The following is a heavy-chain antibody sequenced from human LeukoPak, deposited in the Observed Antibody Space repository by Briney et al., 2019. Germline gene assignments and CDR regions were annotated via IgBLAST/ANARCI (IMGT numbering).Heavy chain of an antibody. D-gene: IGHD6-13*01. J-gene: IGHJ5*02. V-gene: IGHV3-7*01. CDR3: ARVPNSSSWTRGWFDP. CDR2: IKQDGSEK. CDR1: GFTFSSYW. Sequence: GGSLRLSCAASGFTFSSYWMSWVRQAPGKGLEWVANIKQDGSEKYYVDSVKGRFTISRDNAKNSLYLQMNSLRAEDTAVYYCARVPNSSSWTRGWFDPWGQGTLVTVSS.